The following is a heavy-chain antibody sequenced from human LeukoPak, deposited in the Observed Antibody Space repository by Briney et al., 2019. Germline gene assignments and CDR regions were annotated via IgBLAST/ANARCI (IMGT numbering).Heavy chain of an antibody. V-gene: IGHV4-4*07. D-gene: IGHD6-13*01. CDR1: GGSISSYY. Sequence: SETLSLTCSVSGGSISSYYWSWIRQPAGKGLEGIGRVYSSGSTIYNPSLRSRLSLSLDTSKNQFSLKLSSVTAADTAVYYCARETAGGIARYYFDYWGQGTLVTVSS. CDR2: VYSSGST. J-gene: IGHJ4*02. CDR3: ARETAGGIARYYFDY.